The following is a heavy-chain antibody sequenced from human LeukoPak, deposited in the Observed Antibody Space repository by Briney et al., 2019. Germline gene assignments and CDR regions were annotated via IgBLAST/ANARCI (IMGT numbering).Heavy chain of an antibody. CDR2: INQDGSEK. Sequence: ETPSLTCAVYGGSFSGYYWSWIRQPPGKGLKWVANINQDGSEKYYVDSLKGRFTISRDNAKNSLNLQMNSLRAEDTAVYHCSRRGYSSSWDIPDYWGQGTLVTVSS. V-gene: IGHV3-7*01. D-gene: IGHD2-2*01. CDR3: SRRGYSSSWDIPDY. CDR1: GGSFSGYY. J-gene: IGHJ4*02.